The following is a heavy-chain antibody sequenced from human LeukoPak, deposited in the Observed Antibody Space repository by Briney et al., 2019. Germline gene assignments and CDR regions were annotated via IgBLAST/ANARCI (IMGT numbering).Heavy chain of an antibody. D-gene: IGHD2-15*01. V-gene: IGHV4-59*12. Sequence: PGGSLRLSCAASGFTFSSYSMNWIRQPPGKGLKWIGYIYHSGSTYYNPSLKSRVTMSVDTSKNQFSLKLSSVTAADTAVYYCARDHWDCSGGSCYSYFDYWGQGTLVTVSS. CDR2: IYHSGST. CDR3: ARDHWDCSGGSCYSYFDY. CDR1: GFTFSSYS. J-gene: IGHJ4*02.